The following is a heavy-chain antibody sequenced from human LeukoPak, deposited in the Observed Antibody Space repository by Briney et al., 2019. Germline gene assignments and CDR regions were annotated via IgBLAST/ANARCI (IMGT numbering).Heavy chain of an antibody. Sequence: SETLSLTCNVSGGSISGYHWSWIRQPPGKRLEWLGYIYYSGSSNYNPSLKGRVTISADTSKNQFSLKLSSVTAADTAVYYCARVPRSYYYYYYMDVWGKGTTVTVSS. CDR3: ARVPRSYYYYYYMDV. CDR2: IYYSGSS. CDR1: GGSISGYH. J-gene: IGHJ6*03. V-gene: IGHV4-59*01.